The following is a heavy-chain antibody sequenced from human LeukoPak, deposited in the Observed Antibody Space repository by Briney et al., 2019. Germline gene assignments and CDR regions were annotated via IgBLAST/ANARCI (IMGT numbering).Heavy chain of an antibody. Sequence: VASVKVSCKASGYTFTGYYMHWVRQAPGQGLEWMGWINPNSGGTNYAQKFQGRVTMTRDTSISTAYMELSRLRSDDTAVYYCARERDDWSFLIDGWGQGALVTVAS. CDR3: ARERDDWSFLIDG. CDR2: INPNSGGT. CDR1: GYTFTGYY. J-gene: IGHJ4*02. V-gene: IGHV1-2*02. D-gene: IGHD3-3*01.